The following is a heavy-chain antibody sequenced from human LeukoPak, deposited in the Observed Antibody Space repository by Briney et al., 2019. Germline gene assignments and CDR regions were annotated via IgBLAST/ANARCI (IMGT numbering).Heavy chain of an antibody. D-gene: IGHD2-2*01. CDR1: GYTFTGYY. Sequence: ASVKVSCKASGYTFTGYYMHWVRQAPGQGLEWMGRINPNSGGTNYAQKFQGRVTMTRDTSISTAYMELSRLRSDDTAVYYCAIDHCSSTSCYGNDEIDYWGQGTLVTVSS. CDR3: AIDHCSSTSCYGNDEIDY. V-gene: IGHV1-2*06. CDR2: INPNSGGT. J-gene: IGHJ4*02.